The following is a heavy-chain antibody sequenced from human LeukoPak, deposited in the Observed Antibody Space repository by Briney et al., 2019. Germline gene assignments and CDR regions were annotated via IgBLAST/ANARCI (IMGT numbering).Heavy chain of an antibody. CDR1: GFTVSSNE. J-gene: IGHJ1*01. D-gene: IGHD4-17*01. CDR3: ARVAYGDHQYFHH. Sequence: GGSLRLSCAASGFTVSSNEMSWVRQPPGKGLEWVSSISGGSTYYADSRKGRFTISRDNSKNTLHLQMSSLRVEDTAVYYCARVAYGDHQYFHHWGQGTLVTVSS. V-gene: IGHV3-38-3*01. CDR2: ISGGST.